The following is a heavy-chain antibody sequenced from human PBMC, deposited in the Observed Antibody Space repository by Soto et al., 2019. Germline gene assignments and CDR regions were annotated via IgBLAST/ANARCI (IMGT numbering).Heavy chain of an antibody. CDR2: MNPNSGNT. D-gene: IGHD5-18*01. Sequence: SVKVSCKASGYTFTSYDINWVRQATGQGLEWMGWMNPNSGNTGYAQKFQGRVTMTRNTSISTAYMELSSLRSEDTAVYYCASYRRGYSYGPGYWGQATLVTLSS. CDR3: ASYRRGYSYGPGY. J-gene: IGHJ4*02. V-gene: IGHV1-8*01. CDR1: GYTFTSYD.